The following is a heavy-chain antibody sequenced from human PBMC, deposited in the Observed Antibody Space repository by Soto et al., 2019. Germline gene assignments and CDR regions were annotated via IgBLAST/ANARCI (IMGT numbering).Heavy chain of an antibody. CDR2: ISAYNGNT. CDR3: ARDRGYNWNYGWFDP. Sequence: QVQLVQPGAEVKKPGASVKVSCKASGYTFTSYGISWVRQAPGQGLEWMGRISAYNGNTNYAQKLQGRVTMTTDTSTSTAYMELRSLRSDDTAVYYCARDRGYNWNYGWFDPWGQGTLVTVSS. CDR1: GYTFTSYG. D-gene: IGHD1-7*01. V-gene: IGHV1-18*01. J-gene: IGHJ5*02.